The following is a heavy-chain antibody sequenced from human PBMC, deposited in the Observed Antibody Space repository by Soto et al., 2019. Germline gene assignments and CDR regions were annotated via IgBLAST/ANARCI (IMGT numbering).Heavy chain of an antibody. Sequence: TLSLTCNVSGGSVSSGGYYWSWIRQRPGKGLEWIGYIYYSGSTYYNPSLKSRVTISVDTSKNQFSLNLSSVTAADTAVYYCARYCSGGSCYAGGWFDPWGQGTLVTVSS. CDR3: ARYCSGGSCYAGGWFDP. CDR1: GGSVSSGGYY. J-gene: IGHJ5*02. V-gene: IGHV4-31*03. CDR2: IYYSGST. D-gene: IGHD2-15*01.